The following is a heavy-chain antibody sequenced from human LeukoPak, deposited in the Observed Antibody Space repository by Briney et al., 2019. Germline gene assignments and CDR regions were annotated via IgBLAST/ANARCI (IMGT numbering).Heavy chain of an antibody. CDR1: GFTFSSYE. CDR3: ARGFWSRYFDY. D-gene: IGHD2-8*02. V-gene: IGHV4-59*12. Sequence: GSLRLSCAASGFTFSSYEMNWVRQAPGKGLEWIGHIHYSGSTYYNPSLKSRVTISLDTSKNQFSLRLSSLTAADAAVYYCARGFWSRYFDYWGQGTLVTVSS. CDR2: IHYSGST. J-gene: IGHJ4*02.